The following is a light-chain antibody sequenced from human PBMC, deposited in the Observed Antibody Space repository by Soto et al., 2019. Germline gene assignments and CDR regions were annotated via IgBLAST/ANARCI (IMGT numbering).Light chain of an antibody. Sequence: EIVMTQSPATLSVSPGERATLSCRASQSVSSNLAWYQQRPAQAPRLLIYGASTRATGIPARFSGSGSGTEFTLTLSSLQSGDFAVYYCQQYNIWPHTLGQGTKLEIK. V-gene: IGKV3-15*01. CDR2: GAS. J-gene: IGKJ2*01. CDR3: QQYNIWPHT. CDR1: QSVSSN.